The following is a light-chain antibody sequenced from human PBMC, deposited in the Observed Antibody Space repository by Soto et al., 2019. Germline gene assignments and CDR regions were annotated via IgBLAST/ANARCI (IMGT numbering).Light chain of an antibody. Sequence: QSVLTQPPSASGSPGQSVTISCTGTSSDVGGNNFVSWYHQHPGKAPKFLIYEVSKRPSGVPDRFSGSKSGITASLTVSGLQADEEAYYYCSAYAGNNNPVIFGGGTKVTVL. J-gene: IGLJ2*01. V-gene: IGLV2-8*01. CDR3: SAYAGNNNPVI. CDR1: SSDVGGNNF. CDR2: EVS.